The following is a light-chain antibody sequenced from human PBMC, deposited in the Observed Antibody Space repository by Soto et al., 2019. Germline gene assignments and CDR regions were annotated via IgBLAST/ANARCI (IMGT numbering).Light chain of an antibody. CDR1: SSDVGSYNR. CDR2: EVS. Sequence: QSALTQPPSVSGSPGQSVTISCTGTSSDVGSYNRVSWYQQPPGTATKLMIYEVSNRPSGVPDRFSGSKSGNTASLTLSGLQAEDEADYYCSSYPDTGTLFGGGTKLTVL. J-gene: IGLJ2*01. CDR3: SSYPDTGTL. V-gene: IGLV2-18*02.